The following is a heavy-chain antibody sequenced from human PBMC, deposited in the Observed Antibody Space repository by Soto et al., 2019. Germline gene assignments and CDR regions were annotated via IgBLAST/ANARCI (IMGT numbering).Heavy chain of an antibody. Sequence: ASVKVSCKASGYTFTSYGISWVRQAPGQGLEWMGWISAYNGNTNYAQKLQGRVTMTTDTSTSTAYMELRSPRSDDTSVYYCARDTVYYYDSSGKFGYWGQGTLVTVSS. V-gene: IGHV1-18*01. D-gene: IGHD3-22*01. CDR2: ISAYNGNT. J-gene: IGHJ4*02. CDR3: ARDTVYYYDSSGKFGY. CDR1: GYTFTSYG.